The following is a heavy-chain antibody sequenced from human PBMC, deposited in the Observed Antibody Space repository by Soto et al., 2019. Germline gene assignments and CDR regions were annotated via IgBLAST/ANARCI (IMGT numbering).Heavy chain of an antibody. CDR2: VYYTGSTST. CDR1: GASINNNY. D-gene: IGHD3-9*01. J-gene: IGHJ4*02. CDR3: VRVEMYAGESTTNFDR. Sequence: PSETLSLTCSVSGASINNNYWSWIRQPPGKGLEWIGFVYYTGSTSTKYNPYLQSRVSISVDMATNEISLRLRAESVADTAVYYCVRVEMYAGESTTNFDRWGQGDMVTVYS. V-gene: IGHV4-59*08.